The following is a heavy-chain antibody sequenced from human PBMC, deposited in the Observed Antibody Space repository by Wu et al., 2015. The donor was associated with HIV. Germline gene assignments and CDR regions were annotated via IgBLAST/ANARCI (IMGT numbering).Heavy chain of an antibody. Sequence: QVQLVQSGAEVKKPGASVKVSCKASGYTFTTYYMHWVRQAPGQGLEWVGAVIPMFGTPIYPQKFRHRLTVSSYGSMTTVYMELRNLTFEDTAVYYCARSKYCSGGSCYSGQAYNWFDPWGQGTLVTVSS. J-gene: IGHJ5*02. V-gene: IGHV1-46*01. D-gene: IGHD2-15*01. CDR2: VIPMFGTP. CDR1: GYTFTTYY. CDR3: ARSKYCSGGSCYSGQAYNWFDP.